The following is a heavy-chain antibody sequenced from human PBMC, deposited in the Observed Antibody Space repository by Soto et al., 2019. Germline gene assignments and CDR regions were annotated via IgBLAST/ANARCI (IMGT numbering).Heavy chain of an antibody. Sequence: EVQLVESGGGLVQPGGSPRLSCVASGFTFSSYSMNWVRQAPGKGLEWVSYITSSSSTMYYADSVKGRFTISRDNAKNSLYLQMNSLRAEDTAVYYCARIMTTGTTLHYWGQGILVTVSS. CDR2: ITSSSSTM. J-gene: IGHJ4*02. V-gene: IGHV3-48*01. CDR1: GFTFSSYS. CDR3: ARIMTTGTTLHY. D-gene: IGHD4-17*01.